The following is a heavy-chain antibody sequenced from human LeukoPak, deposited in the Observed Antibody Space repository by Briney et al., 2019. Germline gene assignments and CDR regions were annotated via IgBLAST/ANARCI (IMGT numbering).Heavy chain of an antibody. V-gene: IGHV4-31*03. CDR2: IYYSGST. Sequence: PSETLSLTCTVSGGSISSGGYYWSWIRQHPGKGLEWIGYIYYSGSTYYNPSLKSRVTISVDTSKNQFSLKLSSVTAADTAVYYCARGPITIFGAVTPRFDPWGQGTLVTVSS. J-gene: IGHJ5*02. CDR3: ARGPITIFGAVTPRFDP. D-gene: IGHD3-3*01. CDR1: GGSISSGGYY.